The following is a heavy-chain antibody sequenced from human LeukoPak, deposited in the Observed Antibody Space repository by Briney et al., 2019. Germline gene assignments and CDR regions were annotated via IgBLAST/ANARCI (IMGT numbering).Heavy chain of an antibody. J-gene: IGHJ4*02. CDR2: IYTSGST. CDR1: GDSISSYY. Sequence: SETLSLTCTVSGDSISSYYWSWIRQPAGKGLEWIGRIYTSGSTNYNPSLKSRVTISEDTSKNQFSLKLSSVTAADTAVYYCARDPIAAAGSHFDYWGQGTLVTVSS. CDR3: ARDPIAAAGSHFDY. V-gene: IGHV4-4*07. D-gene: IGHD6-13*01.